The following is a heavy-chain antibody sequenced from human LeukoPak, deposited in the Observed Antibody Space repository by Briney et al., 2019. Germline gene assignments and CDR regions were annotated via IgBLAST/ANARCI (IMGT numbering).Heavy chain of an antibody. J-gene: IGHJ4*02. D-gene: IGHD6-6*01. V-gene: IGHV1-8*03. CDR1: GYTFTSCD. CDR3: ARVSSIAARPSFGY. Sequence: GASVKVSCKASGYTFTSCDINWVRQATGQGLEWMGWMNPNSGNTGYAQKFQGRVTITRNTSISTAYMELSSLRSEDTAVYYCARVSSIAARPSFGYWGQGTLVTVSS. CDR2: MNPNSGNT.